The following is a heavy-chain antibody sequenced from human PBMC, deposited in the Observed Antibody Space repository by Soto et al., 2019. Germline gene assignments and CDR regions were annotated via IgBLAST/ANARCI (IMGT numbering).Heavy chain of an antibody. CDR1: GFTVGNNY. V-gene: IGHV3-53*01. J-gene: IGHJ4*02. CDR2: IYSTGTT. Sequence: EVQLVESGGGLIQPGGSLKLSCAASGFTVGNNYMSWVRQAPGKGLEWVSLIYSTGTTKYADSVKGRFTASRENAKNTVYLQRNSRRAEYTAVYYCAKDGRGSGSHYNSFGYWGQGTLVNVSS. CDR3: AKDGRGSGSHYNSFGY. D-gene: IGHD3-10*01.